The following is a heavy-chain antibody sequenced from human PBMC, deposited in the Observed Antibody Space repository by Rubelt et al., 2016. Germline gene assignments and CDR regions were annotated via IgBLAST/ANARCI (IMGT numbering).Heavy chain of an antibody. CDR1: GFTFSSYG. D-gene: IGHD2-2*01. Sequence: QVQLVESGGGVVQPGRSLRLSCAASGFTFSSYGMHWVRQAPGKGLEWVAVISYDGSNKYYADPVKGRFTISRDNSKNTLYLQMNSLRAEDTAVYYCAKDRQYQLLKYYYYMDVWGKGTTVTVSS. J-gene: IGHJ6*03. CDR2: ISYDGSNK. CDR3: AKDRQYQLLKYYYYMDV. V-gene: IGHV3-30*18.